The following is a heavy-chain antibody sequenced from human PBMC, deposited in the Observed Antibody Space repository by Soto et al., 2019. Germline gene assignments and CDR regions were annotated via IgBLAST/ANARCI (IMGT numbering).Heavy chain of an antibody. CDR1: GFTFSKAW. Sequence: GGSLRLSCADSGFTFSKAWVSWVRQAPGKGLEWVGRIKSKIDGGTTDYSAPVKGRFTISRDDSKNTLYLQMNSLKTEDTAVYYCFTYPSGYCSSTSCYPAEYYSDYWGQGTLVTVSS. CDR3: FTYPSGYCSSTSCYPAEYYSDY. V-gene: IGHV3-15*01. CDR2: IKSKIDGGTT. J-gene: IGHJ4*02. D-gene: IGHD2-2*01.